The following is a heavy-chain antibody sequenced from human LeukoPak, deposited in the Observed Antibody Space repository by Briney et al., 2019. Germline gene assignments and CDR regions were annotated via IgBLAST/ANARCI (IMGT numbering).Heavy chain of an antibody. CDR1: GFTFSSYA. J-gene: IGHJ4*02. CDR2: ISSNGGST. CDR3: VKGEGVATIGDYFDY. Sequence: PGGSLRLSCSASGFTFSSYAMHWVRQAPGKGLEYVSAISSNGGSTYFADSVKGRFTISRDNSKNTLYLQMSSLRAEDTAVYYCVKGEGVATIGDYFDYWGQGTLVTASS. D-gene: IGHD5-12*01. V-gene: IGHV3-64D*09.